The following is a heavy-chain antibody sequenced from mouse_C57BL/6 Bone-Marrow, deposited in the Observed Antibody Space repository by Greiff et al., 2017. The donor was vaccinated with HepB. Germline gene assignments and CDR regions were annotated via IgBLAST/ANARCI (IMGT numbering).Heavy chain of an antibody. Sequence: VKLQQSGPELVKPGASVKISCKASGYAFSSSWMNWVKQRPGKGLEWIGRIYPGDGDTNYNGKFKGKATLTADKSSSTAYMQLSSLTSEDSAVYFCARLGTVVAPDYWGQGTTLTVSS. CDR2: IYPGDGDT. J-gene: IGHJ2*01. CDR3: ARLGTVVAPDY. V-gene: IGHV1-82*01. D-gene: IGHD1-1*01. CDR1: GYAFSSSW.